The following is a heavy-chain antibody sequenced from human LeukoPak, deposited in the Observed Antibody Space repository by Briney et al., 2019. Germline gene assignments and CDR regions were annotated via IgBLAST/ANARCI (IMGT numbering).Heavy chain of an antibody. D-gene: IGHD5-18*01. J-gene: IGHJ4*02. CDR2: MNPKSGNT. CDR1: GYTPINFD. Sequence: ASVKVSCKPSGYTPINFDVTWVRQATGQGLEWMGWMNPKSGNTLYAQKFQGRVTMTRDTSISTAYMELSRLRSDDTAVYYCARDPAWIQLWTSGGYYFDYWGQGTLVTVSS. CDR3: ARDPAWIQLWTSGGYYFDY. V-gene: IGHV1-8*01.